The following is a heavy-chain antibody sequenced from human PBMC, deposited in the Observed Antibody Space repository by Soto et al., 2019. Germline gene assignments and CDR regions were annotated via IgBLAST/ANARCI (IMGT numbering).Heavy chain of an antibody. CDR2: IYWDEDK. V-gene: IGHV2-5*02. CDR3: AHKGGRGAGMDV. D-gene: IGHD2-15*01. CDR1: GFSLSSSGLG. Sequence: QITLKESGPTLVKPTQTLTLTCTFSGFSLSSSGLGVGWIRQPPGKAPEWLALIYWDEDKRYSPSLKTRLTSTKDTSTNEVVLTMTNMDPVDTGTYYCAHKGGRGAGMDVWGQGTTVTVSS. J-gene: IGHJ6*02.